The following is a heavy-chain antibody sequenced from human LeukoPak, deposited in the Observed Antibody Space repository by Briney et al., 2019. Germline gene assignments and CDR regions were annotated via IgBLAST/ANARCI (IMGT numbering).Heavy chain of an antibody. V-gene: IGHV1-69*13. J-gene: IGHJ1*01. D-gene: IGHD6-13*01. CDR2: IIPIFGTA. CDR1: GGTFSSYA. CDR3: ARVAIEAAGTTRPAEYFQH. Sequence: GASVKVSCKASGGTFSSYAISWVRQAPGQGLEWMGGIIPIFGTANYAQKFQGRVTITADESTSTAYMELSSLRSDDTAVYYCARVAIEAAGTTRPAEYFQHWGQGTLVTVSS.